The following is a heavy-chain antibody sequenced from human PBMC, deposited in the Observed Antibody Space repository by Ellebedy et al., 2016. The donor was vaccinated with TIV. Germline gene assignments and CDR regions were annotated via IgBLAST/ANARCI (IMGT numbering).Heavy chain of an antibody. CDR2: ISGTRGGA. J-gene: IGHJ4*02. V-gene: IGHV3-23*01. CDR1: GFTFINYA. D-gene: IGHD3-22*01. CDR3: ARTYYYESSGYYLAY. Sequence: GESLKISCAASGFTFINYAMSWVRQAPGKGPEWVAGISGTRGGALHADSVKGRFTISRDNSRNTLYLQMNSLRVEDTAMYYCARTYYYESSGYYLAYWGQGTLVTVSS.